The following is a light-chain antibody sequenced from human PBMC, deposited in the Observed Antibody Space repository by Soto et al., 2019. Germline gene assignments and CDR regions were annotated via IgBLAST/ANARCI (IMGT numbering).Light chain of an antibody. CDR2: DTS. Sequence: IVMTHSPATLSVSPVERATLSFRASQSVSSSLAWYQQKPGQSPRLLIYDTSNRATGIPARFSGSGSGTDFTLTISSLEPEDFAVYYCQQRTNWRITFGQGTRLEIK. J-gene: IGKJ5*01. V-gene: IGKV3-11*01. CDR1: QSVSSS. CDR3: QQRTNWRIT.